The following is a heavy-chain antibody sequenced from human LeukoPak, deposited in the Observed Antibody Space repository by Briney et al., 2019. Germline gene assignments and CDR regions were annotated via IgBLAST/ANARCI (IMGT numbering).Heavy chain of an antibody. V-gene: IGHV1-2*04. CDR1: GYTFTGYY. CDR2: INPNSGGT. CDR3: ARDLPQDDYGDYVGVYGFDY. D-gene: IGHD4-17*01. Sequence: ASVKVSCKASGYTFTGYYMHWVRQAPGQGLEWMGWINPNSGGTNYAQKFQGWVTMTRDTSISTAYMELSRLRSDDTAVYYCARDLPQDDYGDYVGVYGFDYWGQGTLVTVSS. J-gene: IGHJ4*02.